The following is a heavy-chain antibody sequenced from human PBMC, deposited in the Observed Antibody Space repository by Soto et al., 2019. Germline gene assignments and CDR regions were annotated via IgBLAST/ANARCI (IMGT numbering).Heavy chain of an antibody. J-gene: IGHJ6*02. CDR1: GFTFTNYA. Sequence: EVQLVESGGGLLQPGGSLRLSCAASGFTFTNYAMTWVRQAPGKGLEWVSGISGGADVTYYADSVKGRFTISRDNTKNTLHLQMDSLRAEDTAVYYCAKYATILSFRSGLDVWGLGTTVTVSS. CDR3: AKYATILSFRSGLDV. D-gene: IGHD3-10*01. V-gene: IGHV3-23*04. CDR2: ISGGADVT.